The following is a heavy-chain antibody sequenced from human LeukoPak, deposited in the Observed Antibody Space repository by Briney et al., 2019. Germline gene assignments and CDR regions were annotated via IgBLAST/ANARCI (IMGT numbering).Heavy chain of an antibody. J-gene: IGHJ3*02. V-gene: IGHV3-30*02. CDR3: AKEGQYCSSTSCYIPTNAFDI. D-gene: IGHD2-2*02. Sequence: GGSLRLSCAASGFTFSSYGMHWVRQAPGKGLEWVSFVRYDGGSKYYADSVKGRFTISRDNSKNTLYLQMNSLRAEDTAVYYCAKEGQYCSSTSCYIPTNAFDIWGQGTMVTVSS. CDR2: VRYDGGSK. CDR1: GFTFSSYG.